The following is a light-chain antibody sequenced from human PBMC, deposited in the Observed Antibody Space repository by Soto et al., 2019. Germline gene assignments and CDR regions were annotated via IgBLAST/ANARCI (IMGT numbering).Light chain of an antibody. Sequence: EMVMTQSPATLSVSPGERVTLSCRASQSVSSYLAWYQQKPGQPPRLLIYVASIRAAGIPARFSGSGSGTAFTLTITSLQSEDFAVYYCQQYKDWPPRFGQATKVELK. J-gene: IGKJ1*01. CDR2: VAS. CDR1: QSVSSY. V-gene: IGKV3-15*01. CDR3: QQYKDWPPR.